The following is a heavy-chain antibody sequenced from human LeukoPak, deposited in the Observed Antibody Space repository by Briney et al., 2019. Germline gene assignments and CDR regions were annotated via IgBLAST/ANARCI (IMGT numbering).Heavy chain of an antibody. D-gene: IGHD6-19*01. J-gene: IGHJ4*02. Sequence: GGSLRLSCAASGFTFSNYWMHWVRQAPGKGLVWVSHINTDGRSTSYADSVKGRFTISRGNAKNTLYLQMSSLRAEDTAVYYCARRLQIAVTDYWGQGTLVTVSS. CDR3: ARRLQIAVTDY. V-gene: IGHV3-74*01. CDR2: INTDGRST. CDR1: GFTFSNYW.